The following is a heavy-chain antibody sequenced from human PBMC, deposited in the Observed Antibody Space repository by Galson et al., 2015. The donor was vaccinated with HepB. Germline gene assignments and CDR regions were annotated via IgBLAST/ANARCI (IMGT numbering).Heavy chain of an antibody. V-gene: IGHV3-21*01. CDR1: GFTFSSYY. CDR2: ISSSSSYI. Sequence: SLRLSCAASGFTFSSYYMNWVRQAPGKGLEWVSSISSSSSYIYYADSVKGRFTISRDNAKNSLYLQMNSLRSEDTAIYYCARGTGYSYEGSLDYWGQGTLVTVSS. CDR3: ARGTGYSYEGSLDY. D-gene: IGHD5-18*01. J-gene: IGHJ4*02.